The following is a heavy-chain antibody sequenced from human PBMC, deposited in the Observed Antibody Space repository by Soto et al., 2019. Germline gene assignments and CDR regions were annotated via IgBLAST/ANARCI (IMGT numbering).Heavy chain of an antibody. CDR2: ISYDGNYI. V-gene: IGHV3-30*18. J-gene: IGHJ6*02. CDR3: AKGILSATIGPYAMDV. CDR1: GFAFSSYA. D-gene: IGHD3-16*01. Sequence: GGSLRLSCEASGFAFSSYAMHWVRQAPGKGLEWVGVISYDGNYIYYADSVKGRFTISRDNSKNTLYVQVNSLRPEDTAVYYCAKGILSATIGPYAMDVWGQGTTVT.